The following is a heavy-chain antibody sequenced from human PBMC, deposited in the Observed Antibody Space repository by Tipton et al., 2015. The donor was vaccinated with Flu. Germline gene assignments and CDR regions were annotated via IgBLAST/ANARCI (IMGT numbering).Heavy chain of an antibody. V-gene: IGHV4-38-2*02. CDR2: IHRSGNT. Sequence: TLSLTCSVSGDSIGTRYYWGWIRQPPGRGLEWIGNIHRSGNTYHNPSLKSRVTMSVDTSKNQFSLKLSSVTAADTAVYYCARAGTYDSSGSYWGQGTLVTVAA. D-gene: IGHD3-22*01. CDR1: GDSIGTRYY. J-gene: IGHJ4*02. CDR3: ARAGTYDSSGSY.